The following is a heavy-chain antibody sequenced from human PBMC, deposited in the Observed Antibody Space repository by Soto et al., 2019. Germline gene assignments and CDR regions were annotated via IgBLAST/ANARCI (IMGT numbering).Heavy chain of an antibody. CDR1: GFTVSSDG. CDR2: ISRDGGTK. CDR3: TGEVASGY. D-gene: IGHD2-8*02. Sequence: QVQLVKSGGGVVQPGRSLRLSCAASGFTVSSDGMHWVRQAPGKGLELVAVISRDGGTKYYADSVKGRFTISRDNSRNTLFLEMNSLRGDDMAVYYCTGEVASGYWGQGTLVTVSS. V-gene: IGHV3-30*03. J-gene: IGHJ4*02.